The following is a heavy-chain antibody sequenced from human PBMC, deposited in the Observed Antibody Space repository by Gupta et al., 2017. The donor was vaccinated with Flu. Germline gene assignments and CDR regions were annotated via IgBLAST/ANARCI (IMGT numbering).Heavy chain of an antibody. D-gene: IGHD3-10*01. CDR3: ASRMVRGVIEY. CDR1: GDSISSRNW. CDR2: IYHRGST. J-gene: IGHJ4*02. V-gene: IGHV4-4*02. Sequence: QVQLQESGPGLVKSSGTLSLTCDVSGDSISSRNWWSWVRQAPGKGLEWIGEIYHRGSTNYNPSLKSRVTISVDKSKNQFSLEMTSVTAADTAVYYCASRMVRGVIEYWGQGTLVTISS.